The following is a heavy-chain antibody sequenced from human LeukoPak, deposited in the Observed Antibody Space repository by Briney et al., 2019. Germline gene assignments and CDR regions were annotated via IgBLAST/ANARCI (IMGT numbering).Heavy chain of an antibody. CDR1: GFTFSSYS. Sequence: GGSLRLSCAASGFTFSSYSTNWVRQAAGKGLEWVSSISSSSSYIYYADSVKGRFTISRDNAKNSLYLQMNSLRAEDTAVYYCARDSGYDYGRFDPWGQGTLVTVSS. J-gene: IGHJ5*02. CDR3: ARDSGYDYGRFDP. V-gene: IGHV3-21*01. CDR2: ISSSSSYI. D-gene: IGHD5-12*01.